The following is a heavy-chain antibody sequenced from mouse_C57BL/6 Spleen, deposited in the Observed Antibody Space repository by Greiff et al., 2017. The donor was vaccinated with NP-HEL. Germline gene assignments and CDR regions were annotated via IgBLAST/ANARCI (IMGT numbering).Heavy chain of an antibody. Sequence: VHVKQSGPELVKPGDSVKISCKASGYSFTGYFMNWVMQSHGKSLEWIGRINPYNGDTFYNQKFKGKATLTVDKSSSTANMELRSLTSEDSAVYYDARSRNYEYDGGFAYWGQGTLVTVAA. D-gene: IGHD2-4*01. V-gene: IGHV1-20*01. CDR2: INPYNGDT. CDR1: GYSFTGYF. CDR3: ARSRNYEYDGGFAY. J-gene: IGHJ3*01.